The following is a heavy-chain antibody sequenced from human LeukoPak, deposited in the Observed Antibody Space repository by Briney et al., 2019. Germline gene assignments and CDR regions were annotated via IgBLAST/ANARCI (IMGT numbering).Heavy chain of an antibody. V-gene: IGHV4-31*03. CDR2: IYYSGST. CDR3: ARDKGDYDTSGSLFVF. D-gene: IGHD3-22*01. J-gene: IGHJ4*02. Sequence: SETLSLTCTVSGGSISSGGYYWSWIRQHPGKGLEWIGYIYYSGSTYYNPSLKSRVTISVDTSKNQFSLKLSSVTAADTAVYYCARDKGDYDTSGSLFVFGGQGTLVTVSS. CDR1: GGSISSGGYY.